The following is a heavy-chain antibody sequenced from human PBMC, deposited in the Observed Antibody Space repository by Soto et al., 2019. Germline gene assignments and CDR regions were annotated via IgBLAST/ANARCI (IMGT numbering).Heavy chain of an antibody. V-gene: IGHV3-43*01. Sequence: HPGGSLRLSCAASGFTFDDYTMHWVRQAPGKGQEWVSLISWDGGSTYYADSVKGRFTIPRDNSKNSPYLQINSLRTEDTVLYYCAKEGGTWLVFAFYFDYGGQGTLVSVSS. J-gene: IGHJ4*02. CDR2: ISWDGGST. D-gene: IGHD1-1*01. CDR1: GFTFDDYT. CDR3: AKEGGTWLVFAFYFDY.